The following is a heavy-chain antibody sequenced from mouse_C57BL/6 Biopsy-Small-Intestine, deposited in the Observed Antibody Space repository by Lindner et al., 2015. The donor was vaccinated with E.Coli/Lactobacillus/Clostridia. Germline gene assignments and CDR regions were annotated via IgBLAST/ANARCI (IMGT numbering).Heavy chain of an antibody. CDR2: INPYYGTT. D-gene: IGHD1-1*02. CDR3: ARGDYGDFDY. CDR1: DYSFTDYN. Sequence: VQLQESGVKLVKPGTSVKISCKASDYSFTDYNMNWVKQSHGKSLEWIGNINPYYGTTSYNQKFKGKATLTVDKSSSTAYMQLNSLTSEDSAVYYCARGDYGDFDYWGQGTTLTVFS. J-gene: IGHJ2*01. V-gene: IGHV1-39*01.